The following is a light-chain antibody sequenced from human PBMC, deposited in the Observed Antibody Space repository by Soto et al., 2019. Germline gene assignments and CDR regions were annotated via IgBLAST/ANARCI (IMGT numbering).Light chain of an antibody. CDR3: ISYAGSDNWV. V-gene: IGLV2-8*01. CDR1: SSDVGGYNY. CDR2: GVS. J-gene: IGLJ2*01. Sequence: QSALTQPPSASGSLGQSVTISCTGTSSDVGGYNYVSWYQQHPGKAPKLMISGVSERPSGVPDRFSGSKSGNTASLTVSGLQAEDEADYYCISYAGSDNWVFGGGTKLTVL.